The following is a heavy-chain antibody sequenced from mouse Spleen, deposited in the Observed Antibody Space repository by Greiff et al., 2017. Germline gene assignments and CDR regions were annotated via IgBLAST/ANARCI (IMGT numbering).Heavy chain of an antibody. CDR3: ARDDYGPLDY. CDR2: IDPSDSET. D-gene: IGHD2-4*01. CDR1: GYTFTSYW. J-gene: IGHJ2*01. Sequence: QVQLQQSGAELVRPGSSVKLSCKASGYTFTSYWMHWVKQRPIQGLEWIGNIDPSDSETHYNQKFKDKATLTVDKSSSTAYMQLSSLTSEDSAVYYCARDDYGPLDYWGQGTTLTVSS. V-gene: IGHV1-52*01.